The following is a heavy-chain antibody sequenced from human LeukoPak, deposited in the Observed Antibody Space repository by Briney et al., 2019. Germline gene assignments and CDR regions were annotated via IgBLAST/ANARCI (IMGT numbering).Heavy chain of an antibody. V-gene: IGHV3-7*01. Sequence: PGGSLRLSCAASGFTFSSFWMGWVRQAPGKGLEWVANIRQDGNVKGYLDSVKGRFTISRDNAENSLYLQMNSLRAEDTAVYYCARLYFDSSLFDFRGQGTLVTVSS. CDR2: IRQDGNVK. J-gene: IGHJ4*02. CDR1: GFTFSSFW. D-gene: IGHD3-22*01. CDR3: ARLYFDSSLFDF.